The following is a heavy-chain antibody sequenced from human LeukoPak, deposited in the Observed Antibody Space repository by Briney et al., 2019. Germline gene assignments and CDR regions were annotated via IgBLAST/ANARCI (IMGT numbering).Heavy chain of an antibody. CDR3: ARWSSGDYYYVDY. V-gene: IGHV4-39*07. CDR2: IYYSGST. J-gene: IGHJ4*02. CDR1: GGSISSGDYY. Sequence: SETLSLTCTVSGGSISSGDYYWGWIRQPPGKGLEWIGSIYYSGSTYYNPSLKSRVTISVDTSKNQISLKLTSVTAADTAIYYCARWSSGDYYYVDYWGQGTLVTVSS. D-gene: IGHD3-22*01.